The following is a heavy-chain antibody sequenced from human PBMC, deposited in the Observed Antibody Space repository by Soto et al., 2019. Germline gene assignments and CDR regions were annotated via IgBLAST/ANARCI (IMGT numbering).Heavy chain of an antibody. CDR1: GDSISSYY. V-gene: IGHV4-59*08. J-gene: IGHJ4*02. D-gene: IGHD5-18*01. CDR3: ARRLGYSRSPIDS. CDR2: VHNSGAT. Sequence: QVQLQESGPGLVKPSETLSLTCTVSGDSISSYYWTWIRQPPGKGLEWIGYVHNSGATHYSPSLQRRVPTSLVTSNIHLSLTLTSVTAAVTAIYYCARRLGYSRSPIDSWGPGDLVTVPS.